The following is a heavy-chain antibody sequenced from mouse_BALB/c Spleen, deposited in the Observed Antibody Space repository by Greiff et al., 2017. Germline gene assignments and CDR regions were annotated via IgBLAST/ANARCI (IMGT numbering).Heavy chain of an antibody. CDR3: ASLYGSAAWFAY. CDR2: ISYSGST. Sequence: EVQLQESGPGLVKPSQSLSLTCTVTGYSITSDYAWNWIRQFPGNKLEWMGYISYSGSTSYNPSLKSRISITRDTSTNQFFQQLNSVTTEDTATYYCASLYGSAAWFAYWGQGTLVTVSA. V-gene: IGHV3-2*02. J-gene: IGHJ3*01. D-gene: IGHD2-2*01. CDR1: GYSITSDYA.